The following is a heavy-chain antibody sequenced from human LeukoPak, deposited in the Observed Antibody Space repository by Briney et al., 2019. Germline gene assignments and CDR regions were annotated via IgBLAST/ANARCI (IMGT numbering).Heavy chain of an antibody. J-gene: IGHJ6*02. CDR3: ARETSERITMVRGVQNHIQYYYYGMDV. CDR1: GFTFSSYS. Sequence: GGSLRLSCAASGFTFSSYSMNWVRQAPGKGLEWVSSISSSSSYIYYADSVKGRFTISRDNAKNSLYLQMNSLRAEDTAVYYCARETSERITMVRGVQNHIQYYYYGMDVWGQGTTVTVSS. D-gene: IGHD3-10*01. CDR2: ISSSSSYI. V-gene: IGHV3-21*01.